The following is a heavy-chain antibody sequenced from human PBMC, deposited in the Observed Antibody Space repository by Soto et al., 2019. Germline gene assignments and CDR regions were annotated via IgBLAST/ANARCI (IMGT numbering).Heavy chain of an antibody. CDR2: INHSGST. D-gene: IGHD2-15*01. CDR1: GGSFSGYY. J-gene: IGHJ5*02. CDR3: ARGFRPIAATNWFDP. Sequence: SETLSLTCAVYGGSFSGYYWSWIRQPPGKGLEWIGEINHSGSTNYNPSLKSRVTISVDTSKNQFSLKLSSVTAADTAVYYCARGFRPIAATNWFDPWGQGTLVTVSS. V-gene: IGHV4-34*01.